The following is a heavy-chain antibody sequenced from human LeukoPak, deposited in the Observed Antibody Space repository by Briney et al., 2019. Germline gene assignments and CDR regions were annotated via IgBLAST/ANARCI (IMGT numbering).Heavy chain of an antibody. CDR2: IYYSGST. Sequence: SETLSLTCTVSGVSISSSDYYWGWIRQPPGEGLQWIGNIYYSGSTYYNPSLKSRVTMSVDTSKNQFSLKLSSVTAAETAVYYCAGQPVTRYCGTSICTNWFDPWGQGTLVTVSA. J-gene: IGHJ5*02. CDR1: GVSISSSDYY. CDR3: AGQPVTRYCGTSICTNWFDP. D-gene: IGHD2-2*01. V-gene: IGHV4-39*01.